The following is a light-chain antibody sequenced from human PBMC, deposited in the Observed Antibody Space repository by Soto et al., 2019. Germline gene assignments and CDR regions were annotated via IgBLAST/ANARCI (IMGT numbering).Light chain of an antibody. CDR1: SSNIGAGYD. CDR2: GNS. J-gene: IGLJ3*02. V-gene: IGLV1-40*01. Sequence: QSVLTQPPSVSGAPGQRVTISCTGSSSNIGAGYDVYWYQQLPGTAPKLLIYGNSNRPSGVPDRFSGSKSGTSASLAITGLQAEDEADYYCQSYDSSLRGRVFGGGTKLTVL. CDR3: QSYDSSLRGRV.